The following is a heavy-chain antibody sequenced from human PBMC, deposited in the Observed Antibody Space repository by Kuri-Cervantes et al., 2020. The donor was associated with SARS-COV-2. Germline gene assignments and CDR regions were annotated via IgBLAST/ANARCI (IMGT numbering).Heavy chain of an antibody. CDR2: IKQDGSEI. CDR3: ARVSYYGSGSYYPPYYYYYGMDV. J-gene: IGHJ6*02. V-gene: IGHV3-7*01. D-gene: IGHD3-10*01. CDR1: GFTFRSYG. Sequence: GESLKISCAASGFTFRSYGMHWIRQAPGKGLEWVANIKQDGSEIYYVDSVKGRFTISRDNAKNSLYLQMNSLRAEDTAVYYCARVSYYGSGSYYPPYYYYYGMDVWGQGTTVTVSS.